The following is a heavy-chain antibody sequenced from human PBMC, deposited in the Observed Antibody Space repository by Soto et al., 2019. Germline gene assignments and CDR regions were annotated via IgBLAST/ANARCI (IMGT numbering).Heavy chain of an antibody. D-gene: IGHD1-1*01. CDR1: GGSISSSSYY. CDR3: ARQPKEQVREFDY. Sequence: SETLSLTCTVSGGSISSSSYYWGWIRQPPGKGLEWIGSIYYSGSTYYNPSLKSRVTISVDTSKNQFSLKLSSVTAADKAVYYCARQPKEQVREFDYWGQGTLVTVSS. J-gene: IGHJ4*02. CDR2: IYYSGST. V-gene: IGHV4-39*07.